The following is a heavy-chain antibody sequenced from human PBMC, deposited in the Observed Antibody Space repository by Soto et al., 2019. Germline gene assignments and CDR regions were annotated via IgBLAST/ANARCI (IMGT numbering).Heavy chain of an antibody. Sequence: AVYGGSFSGYYWSWIRQPPGKGLEWIGEINHSGSTNYNPSLKSRVTISVDTSKNQFSLKLSSVTAADTAVYYCARGASPGYCSSTSCYTGIFWAVRQLPHCFDYWGQGTLVTVSS. CDR2: INHSGST. CDR1: GGSFSGYY. J-gene: IGHJ4*02. D-gene: IGHD2-2*02. V-gene: IGHV4-34*01. CDR3: ARGASPGYCSSTSCYTGIFWAVRQLPHCFDY.